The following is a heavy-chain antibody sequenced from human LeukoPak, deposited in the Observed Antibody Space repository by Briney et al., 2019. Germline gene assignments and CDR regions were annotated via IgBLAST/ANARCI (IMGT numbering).Heavy chain of an antibody. CDR3: ARGGDFWSGYYTDDY. CDR2: IYSGGST. V-gene: IGHV3-53*01. CDR1: GFTVSSNY. J-gene: IGHJ4*02. D-gene: IGHD3-3*01. Sequence: GGSLRLSCAASGFTVSSNYMSWVRQAPGKGLEWVLVIYSGGSTYYADSVKGRFTISRDNSKNTLYLQMNSLRAEDTAVYYCARGGDFWSGYYTDDYWGQGTLVTVSS.